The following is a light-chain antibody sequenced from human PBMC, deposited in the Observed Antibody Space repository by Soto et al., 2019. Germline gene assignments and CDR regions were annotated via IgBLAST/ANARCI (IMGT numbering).Light chain of an antibody. V-gene: IGLV8-61*01. Sequence: QAVVTQGPSFSVSPGGTVTLTCGLSSGSVSTSYFPSWYQQTPGQAPRTLIYNTNTRSSGVPDRFSGSSLGNKAALTITGAQADDESDYYCVLYMGSGIWVFGGGTKLTVL. CDR2: NTN. J-gene: IGLJ3*02. CDR3: VLYMGSGIWV. CDR1: SGSVSTSYF.